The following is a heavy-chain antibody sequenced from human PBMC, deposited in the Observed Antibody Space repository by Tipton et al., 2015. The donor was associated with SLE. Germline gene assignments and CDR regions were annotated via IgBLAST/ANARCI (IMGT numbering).Heavy chain of an antibody. D-gene: IGHD2-2*02. CDR2: IYYSGST. CDR1: GGSISSHY. Sequence: TLSLTCTVSGGSISSHYWSWIRQPPGKGLEWIGYIYYSGSTYYNPSLKSRVSISVDTSKNQFSLKLTSVTAADTAVYYCARETLVVPAAIGDYYYYYGMDVWGQGTTVTVSS. V-gene: IGHV4-59*11. J-gene: IGHJ6*02. CDR3: ARETLVVPAAIGDYYYYYGMDV.